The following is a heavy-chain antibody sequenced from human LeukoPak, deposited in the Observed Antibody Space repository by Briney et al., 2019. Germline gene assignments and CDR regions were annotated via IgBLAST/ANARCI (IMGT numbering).Heavy chain of an antibody. CDR1: GGTFSSYA. Sequence: GASVKVSCKASGGTFSSYAISWVRQAPGQGLEWMGGIIPIFGTANYAQKFQGRVTITADESTSTAYMELSSLRSEDTAVYCCASTPTVDDILTGYYTFYYYYYMDVWGKGTTVTISS. CDR3: ASTPTVDDILTGYYTFYYYYYMDV. J-gene: IGHJ6*03. V-gene: IGHV1-69*13. D-gene: IGHD3-9*01. CDR2: IIPIFGTA.